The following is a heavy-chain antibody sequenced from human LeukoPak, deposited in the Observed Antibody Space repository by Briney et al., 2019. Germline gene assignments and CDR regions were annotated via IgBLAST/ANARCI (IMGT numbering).Heavy chain of an antibody. J-gene: IGHJ3*02. Sequence: SSETLSLTCTVSGGSISSYYWSWIRQPPGKGLEWIGYIYYSGSTNYNPSLKSRVTISVDTSKNQFSLKLSSVTAADTAVYYCASFTTVAKSPAYACDIWGQGTMVTVSS. CDR2: IYYSGST. V-gene: IGHV4-59*01. D-gene: IGHD4-17*01. CDR3: ASFTTVAKSPAYACDI. CDR1: GGSISSYY.